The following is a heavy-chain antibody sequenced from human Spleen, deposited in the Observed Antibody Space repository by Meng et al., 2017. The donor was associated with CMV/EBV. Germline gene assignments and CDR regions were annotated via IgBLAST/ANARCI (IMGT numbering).Heavy chain of an antibody. CDR3: AKALSDNSYSYYYGMDV. J-gene: IGHJ6*02. CDR2: IGTAGDK. Sequence: GESLKISCAASGFTFSRNDMHWVRQPVGKGLEWVSTIGTAGDKSYAASVKGRFTISRDNAKNSLFLQLNSLRADDTAVYSCAKALSDNSYSYYYGMDVWGQGTTVTVSS. V-gene: IGHV3-13*01. CDR1: GFTFSRND. D-gene: IGHD2/OR15-2a*01.